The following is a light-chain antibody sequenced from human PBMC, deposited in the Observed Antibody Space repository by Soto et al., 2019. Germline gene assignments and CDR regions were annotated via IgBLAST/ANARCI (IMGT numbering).Light chain of an antibody. Sequence: QAVVTQPPSASATPGQRVSVSCSGSRFNIGRNSVNWYQQVPGMAPRLLIHSNNQRPSGVPDRMSGSKSGTSASLAISDLQSEDEADYYCATWDDGLNGPVFGGGTKLTVL. CDR2: SNN. J-gene: IGLJ3*02. CDR3: ATWDDGLNGPV. CDR1: RFNIGRNS. V-gene: IGLV1-44*01.